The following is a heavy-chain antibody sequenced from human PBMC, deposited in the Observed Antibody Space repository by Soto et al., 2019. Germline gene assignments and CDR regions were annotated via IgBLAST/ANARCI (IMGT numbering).Heavy chain of an antibody. CDR1: GFTFGNYA. J-gene: IGHJ4*02. D-gene: IGHD1-26*01. CDR3: TSAERPDIAYFFDY. Sequence: EVQLVESGGGLAQPGRSLRLSCTASGFTFGNYAVNWVRQAPGKGLEWVGLIRNQTYGGTTEYAASMKGRFTISRDDSNRIAHRQVNILNTEDSAVYYCTSAERPDIAYFFDYWGQGTLVTVSS. CDR2: IRNQTYGGTT. V-gene: IGHV3-49*04.